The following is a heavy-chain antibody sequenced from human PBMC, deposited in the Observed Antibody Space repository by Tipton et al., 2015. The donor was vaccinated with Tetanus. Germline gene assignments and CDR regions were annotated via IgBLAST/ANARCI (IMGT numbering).Heavy chain of an antibody. V-gene: IGHV1-24*01. J-gene: IGHJ2*01. D-gene: IGHD4-17*01. CDR1: GYTLTELS. CDR2: FDPEDGET. Sequence: SGPEVKKPGASVKVSCKVSGYTLTELSMHWVRQAPGKGLEWMGGFDPEDGETIYAQKFQGRVTMTEDTSTDTAYMELSSLRSEDTAVYYCATEWTVTTTGYWYFDLWGRGTLVTVSS. CDR3: ATEWTVTTTGYWYFDL.